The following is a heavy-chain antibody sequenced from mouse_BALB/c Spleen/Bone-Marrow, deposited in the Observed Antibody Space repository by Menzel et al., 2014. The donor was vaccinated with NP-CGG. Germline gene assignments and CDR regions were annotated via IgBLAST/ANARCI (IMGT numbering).Heavy chain of an antibody. J-gene: IGHJ3*01. D-gene: IGHD2-13*01. CDR3: ARRDYSFAY. CDR2: INPGSGGT. CDR1: GYAFTNYL. Sequence: VKLVESGAELVRPGTSVKVSCKASGYAFTNYLIEWVKQRPGQGLEWIGEINPGSGGTNYNEKFKGKATLTADTSSSTAFMQLSSLTSDDTAVYFCARRDYSFAYWGQGTLVTVSA. V-gene: IGHV1-54*01.